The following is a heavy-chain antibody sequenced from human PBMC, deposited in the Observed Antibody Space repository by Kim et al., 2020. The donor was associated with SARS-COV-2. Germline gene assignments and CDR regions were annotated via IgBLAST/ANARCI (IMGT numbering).Heavy chain of an antibody. CDR1: GFTFSSYA. V-gene: IGHV3-30*04. D-gene: IGHD3-10*01. CDR2: ISYDGSNK. Sequence: GGSLRLSCAASGFTFSSYAMHWVRQAPGKGLEWVSFISYDGSNKYYADSVKGRFTISRDNSKNTLYLQMNSLRAEDTAVYYCAREMGLLWFGELFPSTHGMDVWGQGTTVTVSS. J-gene: IGHJ6*02. CDR3: AREMGLLWFGELFPSTHGMDV.